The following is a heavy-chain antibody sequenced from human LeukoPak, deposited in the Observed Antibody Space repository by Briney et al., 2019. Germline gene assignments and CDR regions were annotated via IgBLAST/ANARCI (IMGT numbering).Heavy chain of an antibody. CDR2: INHSGGT. CDR3: ARHGAGVDY. CDR1: GGSFSGYY. J-gene: IGHJ4*02. V-gene: IGHV4-34*01. Sequence: SETLSLTCAVYGGSFSGYYWSWIRQPPGKGLEWIGEINHSGGTNYNPSLKSRVTISVDTSKNQFSLKLSSVTAADTAVYYCARHGAGVDYWGQGTLVTVSS. D-gene: IGHD3-10*01.